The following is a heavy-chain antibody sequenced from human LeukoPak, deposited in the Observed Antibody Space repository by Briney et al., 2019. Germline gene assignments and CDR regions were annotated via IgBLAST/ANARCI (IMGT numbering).Heavy chain of an antibody. CDR3: ARPRYSSSWFLGY. J-gene: IGHJ4*02. CDR2: ISSSSSTI. Sequence: PGGSLRLSCAASGFTLSSYSMNWVRQAPGKGLEWVSYISSSSSTIYYADSVKGRFTISRDNAKNSLYLQMNSLRAEDTAVYYCARPRYSSSWFLGYWGQGTLVTVSS. CDR1: GFTLSSYS. V-gene: IGHV3-48*01. D-gene: IGHD6-13*01.